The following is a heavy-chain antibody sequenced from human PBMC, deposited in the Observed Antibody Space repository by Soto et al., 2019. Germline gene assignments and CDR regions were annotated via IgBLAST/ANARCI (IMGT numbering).Heavy chain of an antibody. J-gene: IGHJ4*02. Sequence: QVQLQESGPGLVKPSQTLSLTCTVSGGSISSGDYYWSWIRQPPGKGLEWIGYIYYSGSTYYNPAHKSRVTISVDTSKNQFSLKLSSVTAADTAVYYCARIVLMVYSCYFDYWGQGTLVTVSS. CDR3: ARIVLMVYSCYFDY. V-gene: IGHV4-30-4*01. D-gene: IGHD2-8*01. CDR2: IYYSGST. CDR1: GGSISSGDYY.